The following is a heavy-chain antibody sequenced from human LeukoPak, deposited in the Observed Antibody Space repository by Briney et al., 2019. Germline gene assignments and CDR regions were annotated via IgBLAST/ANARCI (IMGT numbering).Heavy chain of an antibody. CDR2: ISGSGGST. CDR1: GFTFSSYA. V-gene: IGHV3-23*01. D-gene: IGHD3-22*01. Sequence: GGSLRLSCAASGFTFSSYAMSWVRQAPGKGLEWVSAISGSGGSTYYADSVKGRITISRDNSKNTLYLQMNSLRAEDTAVYYCAKVMIVVVITTTGCFDYWGQGTLVTVSS. CDR3: AKVMIVVVITTTGCFDY. J-gene: IGHJ4*02.